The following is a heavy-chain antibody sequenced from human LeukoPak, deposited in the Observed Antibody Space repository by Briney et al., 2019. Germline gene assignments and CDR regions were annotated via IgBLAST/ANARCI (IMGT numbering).Heavy chain of an antibody. Sequence: ASVKVSCKASGYTFTSYGISWVRQAPGQGLEWMGWISAYNGNTNYAQKLQGRVTMTTDTSTGTAYKELRSLRPDDTAVYYCARAGYYDSSGYTNFDYWGRGTLVTVSS. CDR1: GYTFTSYG. V-gene: IGHV1-18*01. D-gene: IGHD3-22*01. CDR2: ISAYNGNT. CDR3: ARAGYYDSSGYTNFDY. J-gene: IGHJ4*02.